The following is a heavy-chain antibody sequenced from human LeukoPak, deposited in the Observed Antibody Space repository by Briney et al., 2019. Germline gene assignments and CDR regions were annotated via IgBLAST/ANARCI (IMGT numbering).Heavy chain of an antibody. Sequence: GGSLKLSCAASGFTFSDYYMTWLRQAPGKGLEWISFIGGSGSSIYYADSVKGRFTISRDNANNSVYLQMNSLRAEDTAVYYCARDFPSTSFYWGQGTLVTVSS. CDR3: ARDFPSTSFY. J-gene: IGHJ4*02. CDR1: GFTFSDYY. CDR2: IGGSGSSI. D-gene: IGHD6-6*01. V-gene: IGHV3-11*04.